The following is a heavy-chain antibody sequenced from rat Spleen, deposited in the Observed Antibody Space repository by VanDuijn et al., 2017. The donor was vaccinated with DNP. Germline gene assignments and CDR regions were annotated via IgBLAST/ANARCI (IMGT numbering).Heavy chain of an antibody. J-gene: IGHJ4*01. Sequence: EVQLQESGPGLVKPSQSLSLTCSVPGYSITSNYWGWIRKFPGNKMEWIGHISYSGSTNYNPSLISRISITRDTSKNQFFLQLNSVTTEDTATYYCARWPGYNPPYAMDAWGQGTSVTVSS. CDR3: ARWPGYNPPYAMDA. D-gene: IGHD1-4*01. V-gene: IGHV3-1*01. CDR2: ISYSGST. CDR1: GYSITSNY.